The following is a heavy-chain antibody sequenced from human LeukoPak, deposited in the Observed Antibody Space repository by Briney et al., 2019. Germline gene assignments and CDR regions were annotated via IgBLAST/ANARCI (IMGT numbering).Heavy chain of an antibody. CDR2: IYYSGST. V-gene: IGHV4-59*01. D-gene: IGHD6-13*01. J-gene: IGHJ4*02. CDR3: ARGGPHIAAAGYDY. CDR1: GGSISSCY. Sequence: PSETLSLTCTVSGGSISSCYWSWIRQPPGKGLEWIGYIYYSGSTNYNPSLKSRVTISVDTSKNQFSLKLSSVTAADTAVYYCARGGPHIAAAGYDYWGQGTLVTVSS.